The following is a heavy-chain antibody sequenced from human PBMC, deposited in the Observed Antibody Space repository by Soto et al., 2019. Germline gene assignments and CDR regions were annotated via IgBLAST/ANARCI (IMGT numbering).Heavy chain of an antibody. CDR1: GGSFTSNNW. Sequence: PSETLSLTCAVSGGSFTSNNWWTWVRQPPGQGLEWIGEIYRTGSTNYNPSLKSRVAISLDKSENQFSLKVTSLTAADTAVYYCASRDPGTSVDYWGQGTLVTVSS. D-gene: IGHD1-7*01. CDR3: ASRDPGTSVDY. V-gene: IGHV4-4*02. J-gene: IGHJ4*02. CDR2: IYRTGST.